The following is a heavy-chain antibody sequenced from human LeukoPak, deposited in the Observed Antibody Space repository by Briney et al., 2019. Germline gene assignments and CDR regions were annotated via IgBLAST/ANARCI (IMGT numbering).Heavy chain of an antibody. CDR3: ARVWAPVVTANSDY. V-gene: IGHV3-21*01. Sequence: GGSLRLSCAASGFTFSTYSMNWVRQAPGKGLEWVSSISSSSSYIYYADSVKGRFTISRDNAKNSLYLQMNSLRAEDTAVYYCARVWAPVVTANSDYWGQGTLVTVS. CDR1: GFTFSTYS. D-gene: IGHD2-21*02. J-gene: IGHJ4*02. CDR2: ISSSSSYI.